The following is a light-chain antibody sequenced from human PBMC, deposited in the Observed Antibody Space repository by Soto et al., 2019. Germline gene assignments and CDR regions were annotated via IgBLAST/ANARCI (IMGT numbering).Light chain of an antibody. J-gene: IGKJ4*01. CDR2: DAS. CDR3: HQYNNWPRT. Sequence: EIVLTQSPVTLSLSPGERATLSCRASQSVSTYLAWYQQKPGQAPRLLIYDASNRATGIPARFSGSGSGTEFTLTISSLQSEDFAVYYCHQYNNWPRTFGGGTKVDIK. V-gene: IGKV3D-15*01. CDR1: QSVSTY.